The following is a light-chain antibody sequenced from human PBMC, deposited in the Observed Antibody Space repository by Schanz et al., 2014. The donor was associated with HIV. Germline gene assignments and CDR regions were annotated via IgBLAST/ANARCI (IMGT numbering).Light chain of an antibody. Sequence: QSVLTQPASVSGSPGQSVTISCTGTSRDVGSYNLVSWYQQYPGKVPKLMIYEVNKRPSGVPDRFSGSKSGNTASLTVSGLQAEDEADYYCASYAGSNNLVFGGGTKLTVL. CDR1: SRDVGSYNL. CDR2: EVN. V-gene: IGLV2-8*01. J-gene: IGLJ2*01. CDR3: ASYAGSNNLV.